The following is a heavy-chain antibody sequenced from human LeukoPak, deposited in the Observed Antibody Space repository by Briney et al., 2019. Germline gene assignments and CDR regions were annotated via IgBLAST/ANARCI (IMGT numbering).Heavy chain of an antibody. J-gene: IGHJ4*02. V-gene: IGHV4-59*01. CDR2: IYYSGST. D-gene: IGHD3-10*01. CDR1: GGINRSYH. CDR3: ATMKGPLNGSGKFDY. Sequence: SETLSLTRTFSGGINRSYHWNWLGQPPGKGLDWIGYIYYSGSTNYNPSLKSRVTISVDTSKNQFSLKLSSVTAADTAVYYCATMKGPLNGSGKFDYWGQGTLVTVSS.